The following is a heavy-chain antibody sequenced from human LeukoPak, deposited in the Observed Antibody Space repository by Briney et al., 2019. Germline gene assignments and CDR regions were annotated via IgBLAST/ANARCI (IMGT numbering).Heavy chain of an antibody. V-gene: IGHV1-46*01. CDR2: INPSGGST. D-gene: IGHD3-9*01. CDR3: ARDMTSNILTGYWAGGFDI. CDR1: GYMFTSYY. J-gene: IGHJ3*02. Sequence: GASVKVSCKASGYMFTSYYMHWVRQAPGQGLEWMGVINPSGGSTSYAQTLQGRVTMTRDTSTSTVFMELSSLRSEDTAVYYCARDMTSNILTGYWAGGFDIWGQGTMVTVSS.